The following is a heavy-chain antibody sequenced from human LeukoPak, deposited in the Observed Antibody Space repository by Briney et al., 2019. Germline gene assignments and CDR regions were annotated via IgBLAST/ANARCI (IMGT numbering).Heavy chain of an antibody. CDR3: AVVNIVVVPAAPNYYYYYMDV. J-gene: IGHJ6*03. Sequence: SVKVSCKASGYTFTSYYMHWVRQAPGQGLEWMGGIIPIFGTANYAQKFQGRVTITTDESTSTAYMELSSLRSEDTAVYYCAVVNIVVVPAAPNYYYYYMDVWGKGTTVTVSS. CDR1: GYTFTSYY. CDR2: IIPIFGTA. V-gene: IGHV1-69*05. D-gene: IGHD2-2*01.